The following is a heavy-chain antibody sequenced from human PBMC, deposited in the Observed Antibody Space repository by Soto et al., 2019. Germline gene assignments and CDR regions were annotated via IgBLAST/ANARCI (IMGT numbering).Heavy chain of an antibody. CDR3: AKGRRGCTNGVCSFDY. D-gene: IGHD2-8*01. CDR1: GFTFSSYA. Sequence: EVQLLESGGGLVQPGGSLRLSCAASGFTFSSYAMSWVRQAPGKGLEWVSAISGSGGNTYYADSVKGRFTISRDNSKNTLYLQMNSLRAGDTAVYFCAKGRRGCTNGVCSFDYWGQGAPVTVSS. V-gene: IGHV3-23*01. CDR2: ISGSGGNT. J-gene: IGHJ4*02.